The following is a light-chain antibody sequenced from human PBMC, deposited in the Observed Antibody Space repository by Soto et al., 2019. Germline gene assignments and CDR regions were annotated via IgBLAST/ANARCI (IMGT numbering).Light chain of an antibody. CDR2: DVS. CDR1: QSISSW. CDR3: QQYNSYSS. V-gene: IGKV1-5*01. Sequence: DIQMTQSPSTLSASVGDRVTITCRASQSISSWLAWYQQKPGKAPKLLIYDVSSLESGVPSRFSGSGSGTEITLTISSLQPDDFATYYCQQYNSYSSFGQGTKVDIK. J-gene: IGKJ1*01.